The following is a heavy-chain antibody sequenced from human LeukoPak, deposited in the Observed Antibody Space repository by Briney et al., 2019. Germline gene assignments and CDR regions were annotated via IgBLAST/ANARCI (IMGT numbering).Heavy chain of an antibody. Sequence: ASVKVSCKTSGDTFSSYSIAWVRQAPGQGLEYLGGLIPVFGIPKTTQKFHGRVTFTADESTSTVYMELTSLKSDDTAVYYCAREDDSSGYILGFFDYWGQGTLVTVSS. CDR2: LIPVFGIP. CDR1: GDTFSSYS. D-gene: IGHD3-22*01. J-gene: IGHJ4*02. V-gene: IGHV1-69*13. CDR3: AREDDSSGYILGFFDY.